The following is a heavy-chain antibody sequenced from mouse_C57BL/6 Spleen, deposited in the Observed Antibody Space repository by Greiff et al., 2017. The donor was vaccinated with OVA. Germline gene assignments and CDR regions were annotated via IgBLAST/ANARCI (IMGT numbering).Heavy chain of an antibody. CDR1: GFSLTSYG. J-gene: IGHJ4*01. CDR3: ARHDHPYYAMDY. CDR2: IWSDGST. Sequence: VMLVESGPGLVAPSQSLSITCTVSGFSLTSYGVHWVRQPPGKGLEWLVVIWSDGSTTYNSALKSRLSISKDNSKSQVFIKMNSLQTDDTAMYYCARHDHPYYAMDYWGQGTSVTVSA. V-gene: IGHV2-6-1*01.